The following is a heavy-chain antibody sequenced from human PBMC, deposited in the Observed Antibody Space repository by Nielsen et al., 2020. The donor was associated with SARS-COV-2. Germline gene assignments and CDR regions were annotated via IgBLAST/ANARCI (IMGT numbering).Heavy chain of an antibody. CDR3: ARDDSYGGPYSSSWLMDV. CDR2: IWYDGSNK. CDR1: GFTFSSYG. D-gene: IGHD6-13*01. Sequence: GGSLRLSCAASGFTFSSYGMHWVRQAPGKGLEWVAVIWYDGSNKYYADSVKGRFTISRDNSKNTLYLQMNSLRAEDTAVYYCARDDSYGGPYSSSWLMDVWGQGTTVTVSS. V-gene: IGHV3-33*01. J-gene: IGHJ6*02.